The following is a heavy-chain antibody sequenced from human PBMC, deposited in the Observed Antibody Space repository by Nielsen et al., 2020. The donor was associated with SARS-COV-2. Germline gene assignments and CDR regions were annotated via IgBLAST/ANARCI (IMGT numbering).Heavy chain of an antibody. Sequence: SETLSLTCTVSGGSISSSSYYWGWIRQHPGKGLEWIGYIYYSGSTYYNPSLKSRVTISVDTSKNQFSLKLSSVTAADTAVYYCAREGDSRSYWGQGTLVTVSS. CDR1: GGSISSSSYY. CDR2: IYYSGST. V-gene: IGHV4-31*03. CDR3: AREGDSRSY. J-gene: IGHJ4*02. D-gene: IGHD3-22*01.